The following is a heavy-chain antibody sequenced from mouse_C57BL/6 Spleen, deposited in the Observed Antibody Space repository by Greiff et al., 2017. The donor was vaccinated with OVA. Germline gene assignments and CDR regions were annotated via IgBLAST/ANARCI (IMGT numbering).Heavy chain of an antibody. J-gene: IGHJ2*01. CDR1: GYSFTDYN. CDR2: INPNYGTT. D-gene: IGHD2-1*01. Sequence: VQLQQSGPELVKPGASVKISCKASGYSFTDYNMNWVKQSNGKSLEWIGVINPNYGTTSYNQKVKGNATLTVDQSSSTAYMQLNSLTSDDSAVYYCARLYGNFYYFDYWGQGTTLTVSS. V-gene: IGHV1-39*01. CDR3: ARLYGNFYYFDY.